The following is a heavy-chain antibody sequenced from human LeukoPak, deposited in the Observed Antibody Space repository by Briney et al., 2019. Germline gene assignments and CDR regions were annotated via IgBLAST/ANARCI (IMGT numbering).Heavy chain of an antibody. CDR3: TTDDILHCSSTSCYFGFDY. CDR1: GFTFGDYA. D-gene: IGHD2-2*01. J-gene: IGHJ4*02. Sequence: PGGSLRLSCTASGFTFGDYAMSWFRQAPGKGLEWVGFIRSKAYGGTTEDAASVKGRFTISRDDSKSIAYLQMNSLKTEDTAVYYCTTDDILHCSSTSCYFGFDYWGQGTLVTVSS. CDR2: IRSKAYGGTT. V-gene: IGHV3-49*03.